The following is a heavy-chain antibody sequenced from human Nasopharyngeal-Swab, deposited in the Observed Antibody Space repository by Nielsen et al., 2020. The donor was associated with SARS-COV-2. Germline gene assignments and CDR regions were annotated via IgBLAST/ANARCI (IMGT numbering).Heavy chain of an antibody. CDR1: GGSISSSNW. D-gene: IGHD6-19*01. CDR3: ARVRWQWLVKDMKRNYFDY. Sequence: SETLSLTCAVSGGSISSSNWWSWVRQSPGKGLEWIGEIYHSGSTNYNPSLKSRVTISVHKSKNQFSLKLSSVTAADPAVYYCARVRWQWLVKDMKRNYFDYWGQGTLVTVSS. CDR2: IYHSGST. J-gene: IGHJ4*02. V-gene: IGHV4-4*02.